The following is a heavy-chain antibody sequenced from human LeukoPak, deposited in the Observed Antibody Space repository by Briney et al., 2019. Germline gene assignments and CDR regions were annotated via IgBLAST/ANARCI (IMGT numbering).Heavy chain of an antibody. D-gene: IGHD5-18*01. CDR3: ARVVDTAAGFDY. V-gene: IGHV4-39*07. J-gene: IGHJ4*02. CDR1: GGSFSSSDYY. Sequence: SETLSLTCAVSGGSFSSSDYYWGWIRQPPGKGLEWIGSIYYSGSTYYNPSLKSRVTISVDTSKNQFSLKLSSVTAADTAVYYCARVVDTAAGFDYWGQGTLVTVSS. CDR2: IYYSGST.